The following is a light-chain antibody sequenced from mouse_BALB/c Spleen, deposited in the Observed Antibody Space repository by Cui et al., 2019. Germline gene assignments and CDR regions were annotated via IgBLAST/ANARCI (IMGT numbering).Light chain of an antibody. V-gene: IGKV4-55*01. J-gene: IGKJ1*01. Sequence: QTVLTQSPAIMSASPGEKVTMSCSASSSVRYMYWYQQKPGSSPRLLIYDTSNLASGVPVRFSGSGSGTSYSLTISRMEAEDAATYYCQQWSSYPRTFGGGTKLEIK. CDR1: SSVRY. CDR2: DTS. CDR3: QQWSSYPRT.